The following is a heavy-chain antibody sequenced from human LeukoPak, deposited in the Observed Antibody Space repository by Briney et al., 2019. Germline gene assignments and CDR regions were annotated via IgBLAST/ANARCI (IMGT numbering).Heavy chain of an antibody. CDR1: GFAFSAYG. D-gene: IGHD1-1*01. Sequence: GGSLRLSCAASGFAFSAYGMDWVRQAPGKGLEWVAVTWHDETNKYYADSVKGRFTISRDNSKNTLYLLMDSLRAEDTAVYYCARGGPNWPSEPFDIWGQGTMVTVSS. V-gene: IGHV3-33*01. J-gene: IGHJ3*02. CDR3: ARGGPNWPSEPFDI. CDR2: TWHDETNK.